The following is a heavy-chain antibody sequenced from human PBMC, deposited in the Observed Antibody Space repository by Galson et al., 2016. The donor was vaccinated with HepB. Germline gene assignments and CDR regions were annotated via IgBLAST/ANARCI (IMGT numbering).Heavy chain of an antibody. D-gene: IGHD3-16*01. CDR3: AGGITYVFDF. CDR1: GGSISSYY. J-gene: IGHJ3*01. V-gene: IGHV4-59*08. CDR2: ISYSGRT. Sequence: ETLSLTCTVSGGSISSYYWNWIRPSPGKGLEWIGFISYSGRTNYNPSLKSRVTTSVDTSKNQFPLTLSSVTDADTAVYYCAGGITYVFDFWGQGELVTVTS.